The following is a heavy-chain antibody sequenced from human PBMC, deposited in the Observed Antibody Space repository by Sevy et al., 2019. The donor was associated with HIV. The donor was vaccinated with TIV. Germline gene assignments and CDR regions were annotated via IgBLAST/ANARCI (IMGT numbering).Heavy chain of an antibody. CDR3: AKSMGGCDAFDI. V-gene: IGHV3-23*01. D-gene: IGHD6-25*01. CDR2: ISGSGVST. CDR1: GFTFSSYD. Sequence: GGSLRLSCAASGFTFSSYDMSWVRQAPGKGLEWVSVISGSGVSTYYADSVKGRFTISRDNSKNTLYLQLNSLRAEDTAVYYCAKSMGGCDAFDIWGQGTMVTVSS. J-gene: IGHJ3*02.